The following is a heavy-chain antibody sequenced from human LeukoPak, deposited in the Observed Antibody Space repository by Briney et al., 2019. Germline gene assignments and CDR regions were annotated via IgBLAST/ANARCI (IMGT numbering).Heavy chain of an antibody. Sequence: HPGRSLRLSCAASGFTFRSYALHWVRQAPGKGLEWVTLISDDGSSENYADSVKGRFTIFRDDSKNTRYLQMNSLREEDTAVYYWAREGHGFDYWDQGTLVTVSP. CDR3: AREGHGFDY. CDR2: ISDDGSSE. J-gene: IGHJ4*02. V-gene: IGHV3-30*01. CDR1: GFTFRSYA.